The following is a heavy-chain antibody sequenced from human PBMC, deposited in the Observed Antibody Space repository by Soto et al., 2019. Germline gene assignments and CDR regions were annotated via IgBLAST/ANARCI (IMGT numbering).Heavy chain of an antibody. CDR1: GFTFSTYW. Sequence: GGSLRLSCAASGFTFSTYWMHWIRQVPGKGLEWVSRIHSDASHTYYADSVKGRFTISRDNAKNTLHLEMNSLRVEDTAVYYCVREMPVPIRGGYYYYSVLDAWGQGTTVTVSS. J-gene: IGHJ6*02. V-gene: IGHV3-74*01. D-gene: IGHD2-2*01. CDR3: VREMPVPIRGGYYYYSVLDA. CDR2: IHSDASHT.